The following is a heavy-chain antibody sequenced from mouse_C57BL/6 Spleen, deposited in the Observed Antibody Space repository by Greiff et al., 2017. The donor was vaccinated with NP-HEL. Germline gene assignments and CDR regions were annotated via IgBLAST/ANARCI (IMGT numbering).Heavy chain of an antibody. J-gene: IGHJ1*03. Sequence: VKVVESGAELVKPGASVKMSCKASGYTFTTYPIEWMKQNHGKSLEWIGNFHPYNDDTKYNEKFKGKATLTVEKSSSTVYLELSRLTSDDSAVYYCARSYYSNYGYFDVWGTGTTVTVSS. D-gene: IGHD2-5*01. V-gene: IGHV1-47*01. CDR2: FHPYNDDT. CDR1: GYTFTTYP. CDR3: ARSYYSNYGYFDV.